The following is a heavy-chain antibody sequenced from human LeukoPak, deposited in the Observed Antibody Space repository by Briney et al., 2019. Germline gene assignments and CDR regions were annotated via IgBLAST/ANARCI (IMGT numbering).Heavy chain of an antibody. V-gene: IGHV1-18*01. CDR2: ISAYNSNI. Sequence: GASVKVSCKASGYTFTSYGISWVRQAPGQGLEWMRWISAYNSNINYAQKLQGRVTMTTDTSTSTAYMELRSLRSDDTAVYYCARDIPYFGVVPYYYYYMDVRGKGTTVTVSS. CDR1: GYTFTSYG. D-gene: IGHD3-3*01. J-gene: IGHJ6*03. CDR3: ARDIPYFGVVPYYYYYMDV.